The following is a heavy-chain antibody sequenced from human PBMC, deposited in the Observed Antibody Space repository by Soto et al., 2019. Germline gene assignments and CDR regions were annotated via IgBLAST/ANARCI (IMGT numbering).Heavy chain of an antibody. CDR3: IQSRCGGDCLQSYASYYYYGMDV. V-gene: IGHV2-5*02. D-gene: IGHD2-21*02. CDR2: IYWDDDK. CDR1: AFSLSTGGVG. Sequence: QITLKESGPTLVKPTQTLTLTCTFSAFSLSTGGVGVGWIRQPPGKALEWLALIYWDDDKRYSPSLRSRLTIPKDTSKNQVVLTMTNMDPVDTAIYYCIQSRCGGDCLQSYASYYYYGMDVWGQGTTVTVSS. J-gene: IGHJ6*02.